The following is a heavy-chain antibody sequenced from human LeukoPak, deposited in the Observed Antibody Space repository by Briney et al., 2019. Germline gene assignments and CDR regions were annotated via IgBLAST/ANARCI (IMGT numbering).Heavy chain of an antibody. V-gene: IGHV4-39*01. CDR1: GGSISSSSYY. Sequence: PSETLSLTCTVYGGSISSSSYYWGWIRQPPGKGLEWIGSIYYSGSTYYNPSLKSRVTISVDTSKNQFSLKLSSVTAADTAVYYCARPFSSTRYRGAFDIWGQGTMVTVSS. CDR2: IYYSGST. CDR3: ARPFSSTRYRGAFDI. D-gene: IGHD1-26*01. J-gene: IGHJ3*02.